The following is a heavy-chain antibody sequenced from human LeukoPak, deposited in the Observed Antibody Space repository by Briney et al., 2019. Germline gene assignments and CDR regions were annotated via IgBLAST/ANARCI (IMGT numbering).Heavy chain of an antibody. V-gene: IGHV3-21*01. CDR1: GFTFSSYS. Sequence: GGSLRLSCAASGFTFSSYSMNWVRQAPGKGLEWVSSISSSSSYIHYADSVKGRFTISRDNAKNSLYLQMNSLRAEDTAVYYCARDAVLIGLDYWGQGTLVTVSS. CDR3: ARDAVLIGLDY. CDR2: ISSSSSYI. J-gene: IGHJ4*02.